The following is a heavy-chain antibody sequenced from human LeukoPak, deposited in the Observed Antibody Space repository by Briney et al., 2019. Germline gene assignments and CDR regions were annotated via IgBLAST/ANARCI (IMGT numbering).Heavy chain of an antibody. Sequence: GASVKVSYKASGYSFSSYYMHWVRQAPGQGLEWMGIINPSVGSTSYAQKFQGRVTMTTDTSTSTVYMDLSSLRSEDTAVYYCARSYGDYAFDPWGQGTLVTVSS. CDR2: INPSVGST. CDR1: GYSFSSYY. J-gene: IGHJ5*02. V-gene: IGHV1-46*01. D-gene: IGHD4-17*01. CDR3: ARSYGDYAFDP.